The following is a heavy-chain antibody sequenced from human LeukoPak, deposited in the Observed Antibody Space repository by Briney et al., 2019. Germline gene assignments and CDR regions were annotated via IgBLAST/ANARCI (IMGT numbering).Heavy chain of an antibody. D-gene: IGHD6-19*01. J-gene: IGHJ5*02. V-gene: IGHV3-30*02. CDR2: IRYDGSNK. Sequence: GGSLRLSCAASGFTFSSYGMHWVRLAPGKGLEWVAFIRYDGSNKYYADSVKGRFTISRDNSKNTLYLQMNSLRAEDTAVYYCAKTQSSDWYWNNWFDPWGQGTLVTVSS. CDR3: AKTQSSDWYWNNWFDP. CDR1: GFTFSSYG.